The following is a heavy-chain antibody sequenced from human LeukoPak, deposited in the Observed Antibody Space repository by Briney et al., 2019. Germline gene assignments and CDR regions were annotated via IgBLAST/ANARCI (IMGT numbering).Heavy chain of an antibody. CDR3: APLAGARRNWYFDL. CDR2: FDPEDGET. Sequence: GASVKVSCKVSGYTLTELSMHWVRQAPGKGLEWMGGFDPEDGETIYAQKFQGRVTMTEDTSTDTAYMELSSLRSEDTAVYYCAPLAGARRNWYFDLWGRGTLVTVSS. D-gene: IGHD7-27*01. J-gene: IGHJ2*01. V-gene: IGHV1-24*01. CDR1: GYTLTELS.